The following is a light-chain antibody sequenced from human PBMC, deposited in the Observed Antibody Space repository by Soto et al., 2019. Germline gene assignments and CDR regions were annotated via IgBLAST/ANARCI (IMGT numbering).Light chain of an antibody. V-gene: IGKV3-20*01. CDR3: QQYGSSTYT. CDR2: GAS. Sequence: EIVLTQSPGSLSLSPRETATLSCRASQSVSSNHLAGYQQKPGQAPRLLIYGASRRATGIPDRFSGSGSGSDFTRTISRLEPEDFAMYYCQQYGSSTYTFGQGTKVESK. CDR1: QSVSSNH. J-gene: IGKJ2*01.